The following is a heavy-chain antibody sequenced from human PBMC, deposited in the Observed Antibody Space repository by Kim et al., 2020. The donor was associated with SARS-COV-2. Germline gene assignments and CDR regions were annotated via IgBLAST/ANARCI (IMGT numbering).Heavy chain of an antibody. CDR1: GYTFTSYA. Sequence: ASVKVSCKASGYTFTSYAMHWVRQAPGQRLEWMGWINAGNGNTKYSQKFQGRVTITRDTSASTAYMELSSLRSEDTAVYYCASTRGGIQLWLRGRGYYGMDVWGQGTTGTVSS. V-gene: IGHV1-3*01. CDR2: INAGNGNT. CDR3: ASTRGGIQLWLRGRGYYGMDV. J-gene: IGHJ6*02. D-gene: IGHD5-18*01.